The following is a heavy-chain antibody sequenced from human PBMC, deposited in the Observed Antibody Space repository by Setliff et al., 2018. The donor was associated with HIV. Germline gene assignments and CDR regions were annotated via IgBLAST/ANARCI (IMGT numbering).Heavy chain of an antibody. D-gene: IGHD6-13*01. CDR2: IHHSGNT. Sequence: TLSLTCAVSGYSISSGYYWGWIRQPPGKGLEWIGSIHHSGNTYYNPSLKSRVTISVDTSKNQFSLNLSSVTAADTAVYYCAKLGGSWFFDYWGQGTLVTVSS. V-gene: IGHV4-38-2*01. J-gene: IGHJ4*02. CDR1: GYSISSGYY. CDR3: AKLGGSWFFDY.